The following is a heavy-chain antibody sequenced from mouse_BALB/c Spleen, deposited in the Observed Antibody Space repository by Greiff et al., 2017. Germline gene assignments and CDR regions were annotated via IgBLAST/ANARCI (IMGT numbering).Heavy chain of an antibody. V-gene: IGHV5-4*02. CDR1: GFTFSDYY. CDR3: ARGDYGGLYAMDY. D-gene: IGHD1-1*01. CDR2: ISDGGSYT. Sequence: DVMLVESGGGLVKPGGSLKLSCAASGFTFSDYYMYWVRQTPEKRLEWVATISDGGSYTYYPDSVKGRFTISRDNAKNNLYLQMSSLKSEDTAMYYCARGDYGGLYAMDYWGQGTSVTVSS. J-gene: IGHJ4*01.